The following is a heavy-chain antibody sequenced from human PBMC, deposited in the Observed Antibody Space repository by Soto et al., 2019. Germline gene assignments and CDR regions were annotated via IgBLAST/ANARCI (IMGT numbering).Heavy chain of an antibody. V-gene: IGHV3-53*01. CDR2: IYSGGST. CDR3: ARDRVESGYPEYFQH. D-gene: IGHD3-22*01. Sequence: EVQLMESGGGLIQPGESLRLSCAASGFTVSSNYMSWVRQAPGKGLEWVSVIYSGGSTYYADSVKGRFTISRDNSKNTLYLQMNSLRAEDTAVYYCARDRVESGYPEYFQHWGQGTLVTVSS. J-gene: IGHJ1*01. CDR1: GFTVSSNY.